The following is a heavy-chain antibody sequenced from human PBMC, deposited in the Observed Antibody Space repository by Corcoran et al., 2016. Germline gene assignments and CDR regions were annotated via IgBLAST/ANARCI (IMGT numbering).Heavy chain of an antibody. CDR2: ISYDGSNK. Sequence: QVQLVESGGGVVQPGRSLRLSCAASGFTFSSYGMHWVRQAPGKGLEWVAVISYDGSNKYYADSVKGRFTISRDNSKNTLYLQMNSLRAEDTGVYYCAKGDCSSTSCYTEVRYYYYGMDVWGQGTTVTVSS. CDR1: GFTFSSYG. D-gene: IGHD2-2*02. CDR3: AKGDCSSTSCYTEVRYYYYGMDV. J-gene: IGHJ6*02. V-gene: IGHV3-30*18.